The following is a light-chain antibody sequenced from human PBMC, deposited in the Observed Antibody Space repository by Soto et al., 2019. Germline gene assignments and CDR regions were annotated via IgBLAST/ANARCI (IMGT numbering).Light chain of an antibody. CDR2: DVT. CDR1: SSDVGGYNY. J-gene: IGLJ1*01. CDR3: SSYTTSSTPYV. Sequence: SALTQPASVSGSPGQSITISCTGTSSDVGGYNYVSWYQQHPVKAPKLMIYDVTNRPSGISDRFSGSESGNTASLTISGLQAEDEADYYCSSYTTSSTPYVFGTGTKVTVL. V-gene: IGLV2-14*03.